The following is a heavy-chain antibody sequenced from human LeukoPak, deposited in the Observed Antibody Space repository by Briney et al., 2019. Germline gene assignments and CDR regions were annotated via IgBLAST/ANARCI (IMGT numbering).Heavy chain of an antibody. J-gene: IGHJ4*02. V-gene: IGHV3-30*04. CDR3: AREGLETKGLYLDY. CDR2: ISYDGSNE. Sequence: GGSLRLSCAVSGFTFSNYDVHWVRQAPGKGLEWVAVISYDGSNEYYADSVKGRFTISRHNSKKTLYLQMNSLKSEDTAVYYCAREGLETKGLYLDYWGQGTLVTVSS. CDR1: GFTFSNYD.